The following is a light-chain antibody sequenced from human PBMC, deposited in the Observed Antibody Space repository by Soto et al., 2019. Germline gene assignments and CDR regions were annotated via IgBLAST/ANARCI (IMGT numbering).Light chain of an antibody. CDR3: QQYTTYWT. CDR1: QSVSEW. CDR2: DAS. Sequence: DIQMTQSPSTLSASVGDRVTITCRASQSVSEWLAWYQQKPGKAPQLLIYDASTLHSGVSSRFSGSGPGTEFTLTISSLQPNDSATYYCQQYTTYWTFGQGTKVDIK. V-gene: IGKV1-5*01. J-gene: IGKJ1*01.